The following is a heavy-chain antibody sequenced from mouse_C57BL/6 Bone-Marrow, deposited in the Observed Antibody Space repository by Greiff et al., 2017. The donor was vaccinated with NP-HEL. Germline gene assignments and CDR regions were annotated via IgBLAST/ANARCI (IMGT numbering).Heavy chain of an antibody. CDR2: INPYNGGT. J-gene: IGHJ4*01. CDR3: ARPAQATYAMDY. V-gene: IGHV1-19*01. D-gene: IGHD3-2*02. CDR1: GYTFTDYY. Sequence: EVQGVESGPVLVKPGASVKMSCKASGYTFTDYYMNWVKQSHGKSLEWIGVINPYNGGTSYNQKFKGKATLTVDKSSSTAYMELNSLTSEDSAVYYCARPAQATYAMDYWGQGTSVTVSS.